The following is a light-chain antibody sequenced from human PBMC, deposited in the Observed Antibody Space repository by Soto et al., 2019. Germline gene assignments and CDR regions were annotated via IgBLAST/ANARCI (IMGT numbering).Light chain of an antibody. V-gene: IGLV1-44*01. J-gene: IGLJ1*01. CDR1: SSNIGSNP. Sequence: QSVLTQPPSASGTPGQRVTISCSGSSSNIGSNPVNWYQQLPGTAPKLLIYSNNQRPSGVPDRFSGSTSGTSASLAISGLQSEDEADYYCAAWDDSLNGSYVFGTGTKVTVL. CDR3: AAWDDSLNGSYV. CDR2: SNN.